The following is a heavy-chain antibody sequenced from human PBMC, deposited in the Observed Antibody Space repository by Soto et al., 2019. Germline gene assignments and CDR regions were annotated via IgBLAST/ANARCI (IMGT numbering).Heavy chain of an antibody. CDR1: GFTFSNYG. J-gene: IGHJ4*02. CDR2: IWYDGSNK. Sequence: QEQLVESGGGVVQPGRSLRLSCVASGFTFSNYGWHWVRQAPGKGLEWVAVIWYDGSNKYYADSVKGRFTISRDNSKNTLYLQMNSLRDEDTAVYYCAGDWGGPTRTRCVAPDYWGQGTLVTVSS. CDR3: AGDWGGPTRTRCVAPDY. V-gene: IGHV3-33*01. D-gene: IGHD2-21*01.